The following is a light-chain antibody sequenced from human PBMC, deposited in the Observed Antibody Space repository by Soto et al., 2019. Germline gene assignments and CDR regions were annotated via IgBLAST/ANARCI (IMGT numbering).Light chain of an antibody. CDR1: SSDVGGYNY. Sequence: LTQPASVSGSPGQSITISCTGTSSDVGGYNYVSWYQQHPGKAPKLMIYDVSNRPSGVSNRFSGSKSGNTASLTISGLQAEDEADYYCSSYTSSSTLVVFGGGTKVTVL. J-gene: IGLJ2*01. CDR2: DVS. V-gene: IGLV2-14*01. CDR3: SSYTSSSTLVV.